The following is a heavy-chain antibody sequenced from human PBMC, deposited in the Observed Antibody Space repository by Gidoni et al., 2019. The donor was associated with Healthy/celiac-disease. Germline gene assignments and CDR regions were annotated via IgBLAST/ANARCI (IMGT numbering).Heavy chain of an antibody. CDR1: GGSISRGDYY. D-gene: IGHD2-15*01. Sequence: QVQLQESGPGLVKPSQTLSLPCTVSGGSISRGDYYWSWIRQPPGKGLEWIGYIYYSGSTYYNPSLKSRVTISVDTSKNQFSLKLSSVTAADTAVYYCARGGGYCSGGSCYSDYWYFDLWGRGTLVTVSS. J-gene: IGHJ2*01. V-gene: IGHV4-30-4*01. CDR3: ARGGGYCSGGSCYSDYWYFDL. CDR2: IYYSGST.